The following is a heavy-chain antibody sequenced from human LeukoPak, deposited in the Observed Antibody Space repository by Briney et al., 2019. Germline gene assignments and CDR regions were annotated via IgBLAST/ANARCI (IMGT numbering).Heavy chain of an antibody. CDR3: ARGPKPYNWNWYFDL. CDR1: GFTFSDYT. V-gene: IGHV3-30*04. D-gene: IGHD1-20*01. J-gene: IGHJ2*01. CDR2: ISYDGRNK. Sequence: PGGSLRLSCAASGFTFSDYTMHWVRQAPGKGLEWVAVISYDGRNKYYGDSVKGRFTVSRDNSKNTLYLQMNSLRGDDTAVYYCARGPKPYNWNWYFDLWGRGTLVTVSS.